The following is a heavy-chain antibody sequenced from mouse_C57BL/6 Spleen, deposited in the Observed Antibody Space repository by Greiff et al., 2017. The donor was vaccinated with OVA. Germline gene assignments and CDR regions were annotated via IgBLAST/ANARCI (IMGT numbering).Heavy chain of an antibody. CDR2: YPGSGNTY. CDR3: RHLLLRSLYAMDY. CDR1: YTFTDYYM. V-gene: IGHV1-83*01. D-gene: IGHD1-1*01. J-gene: IGHJ4*01. Sequence: VQLQQSGPELVKPGASVKMSCKASGYTFTDYYMHWVKQKPGKGLEWIGEIYPGSGNTYYNEKFKGKATLTADTSSSTAYMQLSSLTSEDSAVYFCARHLLLRSLYAMDYWGQGTSVTVSS.